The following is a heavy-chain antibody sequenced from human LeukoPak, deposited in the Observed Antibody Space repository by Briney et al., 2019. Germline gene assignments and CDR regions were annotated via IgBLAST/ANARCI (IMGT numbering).Heavy chain of an antibody. Sequence: GGSLRLSCAASGFTFNNYAMTWVRQAPGKGLEWVSIVSGSGAATYSADSVKGRFIISRDNSKSTLFLQMNSLRAEDTAVYYCAKRNNWNDVPFFDYWGQGTLVT. J-gene: IGHJ4*02. CDR1: GFTFNNYA. CDR2: VSGSGAAT. V-gene: IGHV3-23*01. D-gene: IGHD1-20*01. CDR3: AKRNNWNDVPFFDY.